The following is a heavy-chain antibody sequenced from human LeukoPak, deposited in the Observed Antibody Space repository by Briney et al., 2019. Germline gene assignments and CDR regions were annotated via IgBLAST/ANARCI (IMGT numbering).Heavy chain of an antibody. CDR3: ARDLAAGYNWFDP. D-gene: IGHD6-13*01. CDR1: GFTFSAYY. Sequence: GGSLCFSGAASGFTFSAYYRSWIRQAPGKGREWVSYISSSGSTIYYADSVKGRFTISRDNAKNSLYLQMNSLRAEDTAVYYCARDLAAGYNWFDPWGQGTLVTVSS. CDR2: ISSSGSTI. V-gene: IGHV3-11*01. J-gene: IGHJ5*02.